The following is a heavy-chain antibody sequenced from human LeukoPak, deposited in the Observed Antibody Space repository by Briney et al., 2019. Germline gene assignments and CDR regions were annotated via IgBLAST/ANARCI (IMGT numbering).Heavy chain of an antibody. Sequence: PSETLSLTYAVYGGSFSGYYWSWIRQPPGKGLEWIGEINHSGSTNYNPSLKSRVTISVDTSKNQFSLKLSSVTAADTAVYYCARDDYAVAGYYFDYWGQGTLVTVSS. J-gene: IGHJ4*02. CDR2: INHSGST. CDR1: GGSFSGYY. CDR3: ARDDYAVAGYYFDY. D-gene: IGHD6-19*01. V-gene: IGHV4-34*01.